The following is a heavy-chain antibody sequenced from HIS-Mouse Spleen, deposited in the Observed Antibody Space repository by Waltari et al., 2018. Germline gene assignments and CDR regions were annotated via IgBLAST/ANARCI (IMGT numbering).Heavy chain of an antibody. V-gene: IGHV1-69*04. CDR3: ARENQARAFDI. D-gene: IGHD2-2*01. Sequence: QWYQRRVTITADKSTSTAYMELSSLRSEDTAVYYCARENQARAFDIWGQGTMVTVSS. J-gene: IGHJ3*02.